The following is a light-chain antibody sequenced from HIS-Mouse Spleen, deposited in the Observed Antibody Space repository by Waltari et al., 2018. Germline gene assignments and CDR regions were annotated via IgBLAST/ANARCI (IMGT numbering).Light chain of an antibody. CDR1: SSDVGSYHL. CDR3: CSYAGSSTFGV. V-gene: IGLV2-23*03. J-gene: IGLJ3*02. Sequence: QSALTQPASVSGSPGQSITISCTGTSSDVGSYHLLSCYQHHPGKAPKLMIYEGSKRPSGVSNRFSGSKSGNTASLTISGLQAEDEADYYCCSYAGSSTFGVFGGGTKLTVL. CDR2: EGS.